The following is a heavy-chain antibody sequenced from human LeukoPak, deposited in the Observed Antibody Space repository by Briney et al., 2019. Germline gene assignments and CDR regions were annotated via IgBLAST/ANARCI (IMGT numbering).Heavy chain of an antibody. V-gene: IGHV3-74*01. CDR3: ARGVTIFGVVIKFYNWFDP. D-gene: IGHD3-3*01. Sequence: GGSLRLSCAASGFTFSSYWMHWVLQAPGKGLVWVSRINSDGSSTSYADSVKGRFTISRDNAKNTLYLQMNSLRAEDTAVYYCARGVTIFGVVIKFYNWFDPWGQGTLVTVSS. CDR2: INSDGSST. J-gene: IGHJ5*02. CDR1: GFTFSSYW.